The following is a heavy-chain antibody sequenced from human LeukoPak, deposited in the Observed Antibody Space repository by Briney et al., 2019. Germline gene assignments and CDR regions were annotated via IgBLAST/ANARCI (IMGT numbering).Heavy chain of an antibody. V-gene: IGHV1-69*04. CDR2: IIPILGIA. Sequence: SVKVSCKASGGTFSSYAISWVRRAPGQGLEWMGRIIPILGIANYAQKFQGRVTITADKSTSTAYMELSSLRSEDTAVYYCAREIQEWGDAFDIWGQGTMVTVSS. D-gene: IGHD1-26*01. CDR3: AREIQEWGDAFDI. CDR1: GGTFSSYA. J-gene: IGHJ3*02.